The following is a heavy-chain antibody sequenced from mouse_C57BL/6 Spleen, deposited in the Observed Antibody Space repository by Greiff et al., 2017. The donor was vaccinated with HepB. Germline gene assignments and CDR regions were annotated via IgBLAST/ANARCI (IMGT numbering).Heavy chain of an antibody. J-gene: IGHJ4*01. V-gene: IGHV5-17*01. CDR3: ASYDDYAMDY. D-gene: IGHD2-12*01. Sequence: EVQVVESGGGLVKPGGSLKLSCAASGFPFSDYGMHWVRQAPEKGLEWVAYISSGSSTIYYADTVKGRFTISRDNAKNTLFLQMTSLRSEDTAMYYCASYDDYAMDYWGQGTSVTVSS. CDR1: GFPFSDYG. CDR2: ISSGSSTI.